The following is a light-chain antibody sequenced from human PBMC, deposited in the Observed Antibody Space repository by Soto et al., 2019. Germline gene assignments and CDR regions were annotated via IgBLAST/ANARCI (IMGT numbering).Light chain of an antibody. CDR1: QSVTSNY. J-gene: IGKJ1*01. CDR2: GSS. V-gene: IGKV3-20*01. Sequence: EIVLTQPPGTLSLSPGERATLSCGASQSVTSNYLAWYQQRPGQAPRLLIYGSSTRATGIPDRFTGSGSGTDFTLTISRLEPEDFAVYYCQHYVTSLTTFGQGTRVEIK. CDR3: QHYVTSLTT.